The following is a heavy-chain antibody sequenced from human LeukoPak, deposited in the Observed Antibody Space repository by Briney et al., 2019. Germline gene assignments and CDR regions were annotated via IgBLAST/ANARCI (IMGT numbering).Heavy chain of an antibody. CDR1: GGSISSGDYY. J-gene: IGHJ4*02. CDR2: IYYSGST. Sequence: SETLSLTCTVSGGSISSGDYYWSWIRQPPGKGLEWIGYIYYSGSTYYNPSLKSRVTISVDTSKNQFSLKLSSVTAADTAVYYCARTSYYYDSSGYYPIPFDYWGQGTLVTVSS. CDR3: ARTSYYYDSSGYYPIPFDY. D-gene: IGHD3-22*01. V-gene: IGHV4-30-4*08.